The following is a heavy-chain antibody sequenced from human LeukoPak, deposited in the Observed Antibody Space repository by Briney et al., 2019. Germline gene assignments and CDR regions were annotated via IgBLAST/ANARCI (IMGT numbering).Heavy chain of an antibody. CDR3: ARYPVVSGGAFDI. D-gene: IGHD3-10*01. CDR1: GGSIHSYY. CDR2: VYYTGST. Sequence: SATLSLTCTVSGGSIHSYYWSWVPQPPGKGLEWIGYVYYTGSTNYNSSLQSRVTMSVDPSRRQFSLRLSSVTPADTAMYYCARYPVVSGGAFDIWGQGTMVIVSS. J-gene: IGHJ3*02. V-gene: IGHV4-59*01.